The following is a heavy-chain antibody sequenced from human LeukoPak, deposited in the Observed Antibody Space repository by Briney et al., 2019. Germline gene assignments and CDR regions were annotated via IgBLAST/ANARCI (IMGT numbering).Heavy chain of an antibody. CDR2: ISISSSTI. CDR3: ARVGDTAMVTVGY. J-gene: IGHJ4*02. Sequence: GGSLRLSCAASGFTFSSYDMNWIRQAPGKGLEWISYISISSSTIYYADSVKGRFTISRDNAKNSLYLQMNSLRAEDTAVYYCARVGDTAMVTVGYWGQGTLVTVSS. D-gene: IGHD5-18*01. CDR1: GFTFSSYD. V-gene: IGHV3-48*04.